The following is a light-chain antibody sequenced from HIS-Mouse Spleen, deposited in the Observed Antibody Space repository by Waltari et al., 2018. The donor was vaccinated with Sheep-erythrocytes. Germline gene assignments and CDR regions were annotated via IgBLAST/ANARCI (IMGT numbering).Light chain of an antibody. J-gene: IGLJ1*01. CDR2: DVS. CDR1: SSDVGGYNY. CDR3: CSYAGSYNHV. Sequence: QSALTQPRSVSGSPGQSVTMSCTGTSSDVGGYNYVSWYQQHPGKAPKLMIYDVSKRPSGVPDRFSGSKSGNTASLTISGLQAEDVADYYCCSYAGSYNHVFATGTKVTVL. V-gene: IGLV2-11*01.